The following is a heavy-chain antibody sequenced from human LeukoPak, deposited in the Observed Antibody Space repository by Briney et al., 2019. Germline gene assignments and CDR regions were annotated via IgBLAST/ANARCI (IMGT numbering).Heavy chain of an antibody. V-gene: IGHV4-59*01. Sequence: SETLSLTCTVSGGSISSYYWSWIRQPPGKGLEWIGYIYYSGSTNYNPSLKSRVTISVDTSKNQFSLKLSSVTAADTAVYYCARGDSYYYYMDVWGKGTTVTVSS. CDR3: ARGDSYYYYMDV. CDR2: IYYSGST. J-gene: IGHJ6*03. D-gene: IGHD3-3*01. CDR1: GGSISSYY.